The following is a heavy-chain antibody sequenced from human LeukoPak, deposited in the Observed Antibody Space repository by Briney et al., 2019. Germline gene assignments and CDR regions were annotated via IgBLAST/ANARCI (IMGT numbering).Heavy chain of an antibody. CDR3: ARGAVLGAFDY. D-gene: IGHD1-26*01. CDR1: GASISNYY. V-gene: IGHV4-59*08. Sequence: PSETLSLTCTVSGASISNYYWSWIRQPPGKGLEWIGYIYYSGSTNYNPSLKSRVTISVDTSKNQFSLKLSSVTAADTAVYYCARGAVLGAFDYWGQGTLLTVSS. CDR2: IYYSGST. J-gene: IGHJ4*02.